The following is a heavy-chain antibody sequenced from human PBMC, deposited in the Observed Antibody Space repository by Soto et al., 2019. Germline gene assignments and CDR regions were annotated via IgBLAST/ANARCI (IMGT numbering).Heavy chain of an antibody. J-gene: IGHJ3*02. CDR2: ISAYNGNT. CDR3: AREGLAAADDAFDI. D-gene: IGHD6-13*01. V-gene: IGHV1-18*01. Sequence: ASVKVPCKASGYTFTSYGISWVRQAPGQGLEWMGWISAYNGNTNYAQKLQGRVTMTTDTSTSTAYMELRSLRSDDTAVYYCAREGLAAADDAFDIWGQGTMVTVSS. CDR1: GYTFTSYG.